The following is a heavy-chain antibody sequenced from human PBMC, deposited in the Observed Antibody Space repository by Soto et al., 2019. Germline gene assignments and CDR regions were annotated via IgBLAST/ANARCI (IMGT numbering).Heavy chain of an antibody. Sequence: QLHLRESGPGLVKPSETLSLTCTVSGGSITSSSYYWGWIRQPPGKGLEWIGSIYYSGSTYYNPSHKSRVTISVDTSKNQFSLKLSSVTAADTAVYYCATQEVGGSYVYTFDPWGQGTLVTVSS. V-gene: IGHV4-39*01. CDR3: ATQEVGGSYVYTFDP. CDR2: IYYSGST. D-gene: IGHD1-26*01. J-gene: IGHJ5*02. CDR1: GGSITSSSYY.